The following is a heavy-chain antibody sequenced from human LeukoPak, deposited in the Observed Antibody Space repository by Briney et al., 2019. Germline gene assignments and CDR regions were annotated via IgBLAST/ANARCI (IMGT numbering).Heavy chain of an antibody. CDR1: GYTFTSYG. Sequence: ASVKVSCKASGYTFTSYGISWVRQAPGQGLEWMGWISAYNGNTNYAQKLQGRVTMTTDTSTSTAYMELRSLRSDDTAVYYCARVTARTDFWSGYSLFVRDYYYYTDVWGKGTTVTVSS. CDR3: ARVTARTDFWSGYSLFVRDYYYYTDV. D-gene: IGHD3-3*01. J-gene: IGHJ6*03. V-gene: IGHV1-18*01. CDR2: ISAYNGNT.